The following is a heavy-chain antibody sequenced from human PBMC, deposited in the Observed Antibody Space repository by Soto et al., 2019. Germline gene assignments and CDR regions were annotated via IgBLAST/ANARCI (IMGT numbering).Heavy chain of an antibody. CDR1: GIXFGSRA. J-gene: IGHJ4*02. V-gene: IGHV3-23*01. CDR3: ARGSKDSYPGRRIFDF. Sequence: EXLKISCVSSGIXFGSRALIWVRHAPGEGLEWVSTITDTGGDAKYADYVRGRFNISRENSKKTLYLQMSSLRADESAVYFCARGSKDSYPGRRIFDFWGRGTLGTVS. CDR2: ITDTGGDA. D-gene: IGHD3-10*01.